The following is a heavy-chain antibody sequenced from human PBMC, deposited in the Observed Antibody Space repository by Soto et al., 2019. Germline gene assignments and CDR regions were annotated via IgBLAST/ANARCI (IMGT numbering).Heavy chain of an antibody. CDR3: GRLEGLATISYYFDY. Sequence: SETLSLTCTVSGGSITTSTYYWAWIRQPPGKGLEWIGTVYCCGSTYYNPSLKSRVTISVDTSKNQFSLKLMSLSAADTAVYYCGRLEGLATISYYFDYWGQGALVTVSS. CDR2: VYCCGST. J-gene: IGHJ4*02. V-gene: IGHV4-39*01. D-gene: IGHD3-9*01. CDR1: GGSITTSTYY.